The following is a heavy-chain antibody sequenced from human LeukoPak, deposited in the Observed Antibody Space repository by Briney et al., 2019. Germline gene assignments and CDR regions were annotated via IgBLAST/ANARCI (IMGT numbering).Heavy chain of an antibody. D-gene: IGHD6-6*01. CDR2: INPSGGST. Sequence: ASVKVSCKASGYTFTSYYIHWVRQAPGQGLEWMGIINPSGGSTSYAQKFQGRVTMTRDPSTTTVYMELSSLRSEDTAVYYCARGGLYSSSSDWMSAWFDPWGQGTLVTVSS. J-gene: IGHJ5*02. CDR1: GYTFTSYY. V-gene: IGHV1-46*01. CDR3: ARGGLYSSSSDWMSAWFDP.